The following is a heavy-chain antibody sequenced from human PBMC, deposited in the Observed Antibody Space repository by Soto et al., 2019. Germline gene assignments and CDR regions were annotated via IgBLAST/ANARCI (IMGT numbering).Heavy chain of an antibody. CDR2: INAGNGNT. CDR3: ATEYNWNYVY. Sequence: QVQLVQSGAEVKKPGASVKVSCKASGYTFTSYAMHWVRQAPGQRLEWMGWINAGNGNTKYSQKFQGRVTITRDTSASTAYMELSSLRSEDTAVYYCATEYNWNYVYWGQGTLVTVSS. CDR1: GYTFTSYA. V-gene: IGHV1-3*01. J-gene: IGHJ4*02. D-gene: IGHD1-7*01.